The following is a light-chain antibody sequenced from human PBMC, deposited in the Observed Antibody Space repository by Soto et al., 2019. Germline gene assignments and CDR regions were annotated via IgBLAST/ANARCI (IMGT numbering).Light chain of an antibody. CDR2: AAS. CDR1: QSLTSH. Sequence: DIQMTKSPSSLSASAGDRVTITCRASQSLTSHLTWYQQKPGEAPKLLIYAASCLHSGVPSRFSGSGSGTDFTLTITSLQPEDFATYYCQQSFSPPYTFGQGTKLDIK. V-gene: IGKV1-39*01. CDR3: QQSFSPPYT. J-gene: IGKJ2*01.